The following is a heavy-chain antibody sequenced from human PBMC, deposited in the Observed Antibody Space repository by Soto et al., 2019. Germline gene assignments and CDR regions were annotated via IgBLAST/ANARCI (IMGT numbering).Heavy chain of an antibody. D-gene: IGHD3-3*01. CDR2: ISAYNGNT. J-gene: IGHJ6*02. CDR1: GYTFTSYG. Sequence: ASVKVSCKASGYTFTSYGISWVRQAPGQGLEWMGWISAYNGNTNYAQKLQGRVTMTTDTSTSTAYMELRSLRSDDTAVYCCASTITIFGVVIPSFMDVWGQGTTVTVSS. V-gene: IGHV1-18*01. CDR3: ASTITIFGVVIPSFMDV.